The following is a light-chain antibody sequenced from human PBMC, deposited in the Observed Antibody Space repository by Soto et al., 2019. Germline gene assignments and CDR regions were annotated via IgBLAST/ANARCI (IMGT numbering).Light chain of an antibody. J-gene: IGKJ3*01. CDR2: AAS. CDR3: QKYNFAPFT. CDR1: QGIGDS. Sequence: DIQMPQSPSSLSASIGDRVTISCRASQGIGDSLAWFQQRPGKPPKVLIHAASTLYSGVPSRFSGSDSGTNFTLTISSLRPEDFAVYFCQKYNFAPFTFGPGTRVDIK. V-gene: IGKV1-27*01.